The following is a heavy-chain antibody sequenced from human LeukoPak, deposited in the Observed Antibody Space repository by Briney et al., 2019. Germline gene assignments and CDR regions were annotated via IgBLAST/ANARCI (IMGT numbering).Heavy chain of an antibody. V-gene: IGHV3-33*01. Sequence: GRSLRLSCAASGFTFSSYGMHWVRQAPGKGLEWVAVIWYDGSNKYYADSVKGRFTISRDNAKNSVYLQMNSLRVEDTAVYYCARRPFGADCWGQGTLVTVSS. J-gene: IGHJ4*02. CDR2: IWYDGSNK. CDR1: GFTFSSYG. CDR3: ARRPFGADC. D-gene: IGHD3-10*01.